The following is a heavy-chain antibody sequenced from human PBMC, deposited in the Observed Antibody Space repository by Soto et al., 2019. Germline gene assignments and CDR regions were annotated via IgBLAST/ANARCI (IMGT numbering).Heavy chain of an antibody. CDR3: VRDGSTGWHFDS. CDR1: GFTFSSYD. V-gene: IGHV3-13*01. Sequence: HPGGSLRLSCAASGFTFSSYDMHWVRQATGKGLEWVSAIGTAGDTYYPGSVKGRFTISRDNAKNSVYLQMNSLRAEDTAVYYCVRDGSTGWHFDSWGQGTLVTVSS. J-gene: IGHJ4*02. CDR2: IGTAGDT. D-gene: IGHD6-19*01.